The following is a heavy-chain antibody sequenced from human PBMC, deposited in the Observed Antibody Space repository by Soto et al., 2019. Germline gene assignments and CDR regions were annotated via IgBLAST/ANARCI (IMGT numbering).Heavy chain of an antibody. CDR2: TYYRSKWEI. CDR3: AKDKRTSMVGATNLYFDY. J-gene: IGHJ4*02. Sequence: PSQTLSLTCAISGDSVSTNTATWDWIRQSPSRGLEWMGRTYYRSKWEIDYAVSVKGRITINPDTSNNQFSLQMNSLRAEDTAVYYCAKDKRTSMVGATNLYFDYWGQGTPVTVSS. CDR1: GDSVSTNTAT. D-gene: IGHD1-26*01. V-gene: IGHV6-1*01.